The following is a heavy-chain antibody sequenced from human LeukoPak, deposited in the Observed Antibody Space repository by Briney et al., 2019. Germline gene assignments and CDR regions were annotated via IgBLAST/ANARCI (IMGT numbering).Heavy chain of an antibody. CDR1: GGSFTGYY. J-gene: IGHJ4*02. CDR3: ARITGYGGGSLRY. D-gene: IGHD4-23*01. Sequence: SETLSLTCSVDGGSFTGYYWTWIRQPPGKGLEGIGEINHKGNTNYNPSLKSRVTLSIDMSKKQFSLHLTPLTAADTAVYYCARITGYGGGSLRYWGQGTLVAISS. CDR2: INHKGNT. V-gene: IGHV4-34*01.